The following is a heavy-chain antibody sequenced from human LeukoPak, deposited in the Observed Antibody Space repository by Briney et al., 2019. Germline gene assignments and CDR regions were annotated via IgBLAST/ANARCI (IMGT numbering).Heavy chain of an antibody. V-gene: IGHV3-7*01. J-gene: IGHJ4*02. D-gene: IGHD3-10*02. CDR3: ATVCAVFGECDVFEY. Sequence: GGSLRLSCAASGFTFSRYWMSWVRQAPGKGLEWVANIKHDGSETYYVDSVKGRFTISRDNAKNSLYLQMNSLRAEDTAVYYCATVCAVFGECDVFEYWGQGTLVTASS. CDR2: IKHDGSET. CDR1: GFTFSRYW.